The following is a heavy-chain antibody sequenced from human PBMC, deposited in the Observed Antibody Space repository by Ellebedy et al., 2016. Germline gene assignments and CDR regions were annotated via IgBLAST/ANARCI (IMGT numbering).Heavy chain of an antibody. CDR3: ARGIVGATAAGPFDY. V-gene: IGHV1-69*13. J-gene: IGHJ4*02. CDR1: GGSFSDFA. D-gene: IGHD1-26*01. Sequence: ASVKVSCKTSGGSFSDFAISWVRQAPGQGLEWMGGIIPVYGVPTHAQRFQGRVAISADESTSTAYLDLTSLTSEDTAVYYCARGIVGATAAGPFDYWGQGTLVTVSS. CDR2: IIPVYGVP.